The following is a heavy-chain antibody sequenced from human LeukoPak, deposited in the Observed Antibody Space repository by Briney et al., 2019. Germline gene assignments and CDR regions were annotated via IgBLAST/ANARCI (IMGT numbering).Heavy chain of an antibody. CDR3: TRENNYKVDY. D-gene: IGHD1-1*01. V-gene: IGHV3-7*01. CDR2: ISLDGSRT. CDR1: RFTFSTYW. J-gene: IGHJ4*02. Sequence: GGSLRLSCAASRFTFSTYWMSWVRQSPGKGLEWVANISLDGSRTYYVDSVKGRFTISRDNAENSLYLQMNSLRVGDTAVYYCTRENNYKVDYWGQGTLVTVSS.